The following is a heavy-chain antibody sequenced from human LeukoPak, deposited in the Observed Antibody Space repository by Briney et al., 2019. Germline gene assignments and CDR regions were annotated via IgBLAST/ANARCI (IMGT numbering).Heavy chain of an antibody. CDR3: ARVGVRVSYYFDY. CDR2: IYYSGST. Sequence: PSQTLSLTCTVSGGSISSGGYYWSWIRQPPGKGLEWIGYIYYSGSTNYNPSLKSRVTISVDTSKNQFSLKLSSVTAADTAVYYCARVGVRVSYYFDYWGQGTLVTVSS. D-gene: IGHD3-3*01. J-gene: IGHJ4*02. V-gene: IGHV4-61*08. CDR1: GGSISSGGYY.